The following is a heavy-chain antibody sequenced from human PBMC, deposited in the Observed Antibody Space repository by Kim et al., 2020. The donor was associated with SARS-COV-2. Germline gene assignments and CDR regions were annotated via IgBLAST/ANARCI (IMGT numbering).Heavy chain of an antibody. CDR2: ISGYKGNT. V-gene: IGHV1-18*01. D-gene: IGHD3-10*01. CDR3: ARDLGGITMVRGVISAFDI. J-gene: IGHJ3*02. CDR1: GYTFTSYG. Sequence: ASVKVSCKASGYTFTSYGISWVRQAPGQGLEWMGWISGYKGNTNYAQKFQGRVTMTTDTSTSTAYMELRSLRSDDTAVYYCARDLGGITMVRGVISAFDIWGQGTMVTVSS.